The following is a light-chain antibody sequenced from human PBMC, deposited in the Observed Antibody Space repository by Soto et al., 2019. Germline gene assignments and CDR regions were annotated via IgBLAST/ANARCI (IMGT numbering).Light chain of an antibody. Sequence: DIQMTQSPSSLSASVGDRVTVTCRASQSISSFLNWYQQKPGRAPKLLIYAASSLPSGVPSRFSGSRSGTDFTLAISSLQPEDFATYYCQQSYSKPYTFGQGTKVDIK. V-gene: IGKV1-39*01. J-gene: IGKJ2*01. CDR3: QQSYSKPYT. CDR2: AAS. CDR1: QSISSF.